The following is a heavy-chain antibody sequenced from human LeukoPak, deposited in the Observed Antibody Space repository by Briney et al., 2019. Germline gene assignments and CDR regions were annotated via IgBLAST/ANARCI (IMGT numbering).Heavy chain of an antibody. D-gene: IGHD6-13*01. CDR2: INPNSGGT. CDR1: GYTFTGYY. V-gene: IGHV1-2*02. Sequence: ASVKVSCKASGYTFTGYYMHWVRQAPGQGLEWMGWINPNSGGTNYAQKFQGRVTMTRDTSISTAYMELSSLRSEDTAVYYCAKEGSSWYSPDYWGQGTLVTVSS. J-gene: IGHJ4*02. CDR3: AKEGSSWYSPDY.